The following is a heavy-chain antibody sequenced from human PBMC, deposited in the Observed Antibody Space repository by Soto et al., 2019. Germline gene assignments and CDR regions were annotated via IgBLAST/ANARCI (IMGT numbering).Heavy chain of an antibody. V-gene: IGHV4-34*01. CDR3: ARGFGYSYGYNDY. J-gene: IGHJ4*02. Sequence: QVQLQQWGAGLLKPSETLSLTCAVYGGSFSGYYWSWIRQPPGKGLEWIGEINHSGSTNYNPSLKSRVTISEDTSKNQFSLKLSSVTAADTAVYYCARGFGYSYGYNDYWGQGTLVTVSS. CDR2: INHSGST. CDR1: GGSFSGYY. D-gene: IGHD5-18*01.